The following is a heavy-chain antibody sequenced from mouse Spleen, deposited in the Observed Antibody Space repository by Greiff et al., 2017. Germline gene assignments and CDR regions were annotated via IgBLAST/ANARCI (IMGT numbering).Heavy chain of an antibody. CDR2: IYPGSGNT. CDR1: GYTFTDYY. Sequence: QVQLQQSGAELVRPGASVKLSCKASGYTFTDYYINWVKQRPGQGLEWIARIYPGSGNTYYNEKFKGKATLTAEKSSSTAYMQLSSLTSEDSAVYYCARWAYGNYVDAMDYWGQGTSVTVSS. J-gene: IGHJ4*01. CDR3: ARWAYGNYVDAMDY. V-gene: IGHV1-76*01. D-gene: IGHD2-1*01.